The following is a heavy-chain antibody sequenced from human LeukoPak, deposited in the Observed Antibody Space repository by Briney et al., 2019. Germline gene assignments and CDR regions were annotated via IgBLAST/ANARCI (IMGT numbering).Heavy chain of an antibody. V-gene: IGHV3-30*14. CDR2: ISYDGSNK. Sequence: GGSLRLSCAASGFTFSSYAMHWVRQAPGKGLEWVAVISYDGSNKYYADSVKGRFTISRENAKNSLYLQMNSLRAGDTAVYYCARESAFDAFDIWGQGTMVTVSS. J-gene: IGHJ3*02. CDR3: ARESAFDAFDI. CDR1: GFTFSSYA.